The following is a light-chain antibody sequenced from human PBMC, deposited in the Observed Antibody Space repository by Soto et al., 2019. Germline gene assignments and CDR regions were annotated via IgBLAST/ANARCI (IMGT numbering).Light chain of an antibody. CDR3: QQPYGAPIT. CDR1: QSVLSSADNKNY. CDR2: WAS. Sequence: DFVMTQSPDSLAVSLGETATINCKSSQSVLSSADNKNYLAWFQQKPGQPPKLLITWASIRQSGVPERFSGSGSGADFTLTISGLQAEDVAVYYCQQPYGAPITFGGGTRVEIK. V-gene: IGKV4-1*01. J-gene: IGKJ4*01.